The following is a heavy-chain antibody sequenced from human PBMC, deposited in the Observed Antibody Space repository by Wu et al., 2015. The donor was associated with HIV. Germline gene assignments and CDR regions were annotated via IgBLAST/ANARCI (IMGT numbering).Heavy chain of an antibody. Sequence: QLVQSGTEVKRPGASVRVSCKTSGYTFRSYGINWVRQAPGQGLEWMGWISTYKGGTKYQQNFRGRVTLTTDTSARTAYMEMRSLRSDDTAIYYCVRDQQWPTDYYHYYGMDVWGQGTTVTVSS. CDR2: ISTYKGGT. D-gene: IGHD6-19*01. CDR1: GYTFRSYG. CDR3: VRDQQWPTDYYHYYGMDV. J-gene: IGHJ6*02. V-gene: IGHV1-18*01.